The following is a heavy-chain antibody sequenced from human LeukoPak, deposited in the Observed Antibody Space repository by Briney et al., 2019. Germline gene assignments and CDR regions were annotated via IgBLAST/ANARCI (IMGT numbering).Heavy chain of an antibody. CDR1: GFTFSSYG. V-gene: IGHV3-33*01. CDR2: IWYDGSNK. Sequence: GGPLRLSCAASGFTFSSYGMHWVRQAPGKGLEWVAVIWYDGSNKYYADSVKGRFTISRDNSKNTLYLQMNSLRAEDTAVYYCARDRDGSGSSFDYWGQGTLVTVSS. CDR3: ARDRDGSGSSFDY. D-gene: IGHD3-10*01. J-gene: IGHJ4*02.